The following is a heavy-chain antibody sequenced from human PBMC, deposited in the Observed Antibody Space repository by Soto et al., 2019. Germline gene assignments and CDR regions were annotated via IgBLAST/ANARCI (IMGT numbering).Heavy chain of an antibody. CDR1: GYTFTGYY. V-gene: IGHV1-2*04. Sequence: QVQLVQSGAEVKKPGASVKVSCKASGYTFTGYYMHWVRQAPGQGLEWMGWINPNSGGTHYAQKFQGWVTMTRDTSISTAYMELSRLRSDDTVVYYCPRGTPLAYWYGDLWGRGTLVRVSS. CDR3: PRGTPLAYWYGDL. J-gene: IGHJ2*01. CDR2: INPNSGGT.